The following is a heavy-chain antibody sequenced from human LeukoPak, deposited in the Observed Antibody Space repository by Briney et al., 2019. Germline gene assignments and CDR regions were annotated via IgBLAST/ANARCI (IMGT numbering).Heavy chain of an antibody. Sequence: PSETLSLTCTVSGGSINNYYWSWIRQPPGKGLEWIGNSYNSETTNYNPSLKSRVTISVDTSKNQFSLKLSSVTAADTAVYYCARVDTAMELDYYYYYMDVWGKGTTVTVSS. CDR2: SYNSETT. CDR3: ARVDTAMELDYYYYYMDV. D-gene: IGHD5-18*01. CDR1: GGSINNYY. V-gene: IGHV4-59*01. J-gene: IGHJ6*03.